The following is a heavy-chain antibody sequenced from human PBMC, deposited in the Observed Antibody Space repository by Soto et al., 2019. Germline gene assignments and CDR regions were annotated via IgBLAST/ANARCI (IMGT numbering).Heavy chain of an antibody. CDR1: GYTFTSYA. D-gene: IGHD6-13*01. V-gene: IGHV1-3*01. CDR2: INAGNGNT. CDR3: ANGPSGSWYSPTVYYGMDV. Sequence: ASVKVSCKASGYTFTSYAMHWVRQAPGQRLEWMGWINAGNGNTKYSQKFQGRVTITRDTSASTAYMELSSLRSEDTAVYYCANGPSGSWYSPTVYYGMDVWGQGTTVTVSS. J-gene: IGHJ6*02.